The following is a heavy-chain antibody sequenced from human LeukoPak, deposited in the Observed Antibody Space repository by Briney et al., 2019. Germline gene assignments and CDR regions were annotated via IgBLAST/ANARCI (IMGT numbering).Heavy chain of an antibody. CDR1: GFTFSSCG. V-gene: IGHV3-30*02. D-gene: IGHD2-2*01. Sequence: PGGSMRLSCAASGFTFSSCGMHWVRQAPGKGLEWVAFIRYDGSNKYYADSVKDRFTISRDNSKNRLYLQMNSLRAEDTAVYYCAKDLSNYFDYWGQGTLVTVSS. J-gene: IGHJ4*02. CDR3: AKDLSNYFDY. CDR2: IRYDGSNK.